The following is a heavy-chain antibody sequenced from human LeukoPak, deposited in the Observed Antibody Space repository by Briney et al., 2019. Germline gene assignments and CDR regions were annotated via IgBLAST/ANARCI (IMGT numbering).Heavy chain of an antibody. D-gene: IGHD1-26*01. CDR1: GFTFSDYY. J-gene: IGHJ4*02. Sequence: LRLSCAASGFTFSDYYMSWIRQAPGKGLEWIGYIYYSGSTSYNPSLKSRVTISVDTSKNQFSLKLSSVTAADTAVYYCAREEALGSGSFDYWGQGTLVTVSS. CDR2: IYYSGST. CDR3: AREEALGSGSFDY. V-gene: IGHV4-59*01.